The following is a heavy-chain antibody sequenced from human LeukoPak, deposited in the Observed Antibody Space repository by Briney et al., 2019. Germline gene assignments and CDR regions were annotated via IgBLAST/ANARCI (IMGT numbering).Heavy chain of an antibody. V-gene: IGHV1-2*02. J-gene: IGHJ4*02. CDR3: ARSFDYDSPIDY. CDR2: INPNSGGT. CDR1: GYTFTGYY. Sequence: GASVTVSCKASGYTFTGYYMHWVRQAPGQGLEWMGWINPNSGGTNYAQKFQGRVTMTRDTSISTAYMELSGLRSDDTAVYYCARSFDYDSPIDYWGQGTLVTVSS. D-gene: IGHD5-12*01.